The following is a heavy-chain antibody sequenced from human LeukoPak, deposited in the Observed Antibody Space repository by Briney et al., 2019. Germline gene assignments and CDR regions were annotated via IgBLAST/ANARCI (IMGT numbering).Heavy chain of an antibody. Sequence: SETLSLTCTVSGASINTYYWSWIRQPPGKRLEWIGYIYYTGSTNYNPSLRSRLTISVDTSKRQFSLKLTSVTAADTAVYYCARVRFPEWLSSYYFDYWGQGALVTVSS. CDR1: GASINTYY. D-gene: IGHD3-3*01. J-gene: IGHJ4*02. V-gene: IGHV4-59*01. CDR2: IYYTGST. CDR3: ARVRFPEWLSSYYFDY.